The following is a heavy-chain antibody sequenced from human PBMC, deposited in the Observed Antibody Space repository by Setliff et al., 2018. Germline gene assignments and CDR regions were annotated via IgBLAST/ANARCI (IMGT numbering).Heavy chain of an antibody. CDR1: GFTFSSYS. CDR3: ARQATDY. CDR2: ISGSSIVI. Sequence: GGSLRLSCAASGFTFSSYSMNWVRQAPGKGLEWLAYISGSSIVIHYADSVKGRFTVSRDNTKKSLYLQMDSLRAEDTAVYYCARQATDYWGQGTLVTVSS. J-gene: IGHJ4*02. V-gene: IGHV3-48*01.